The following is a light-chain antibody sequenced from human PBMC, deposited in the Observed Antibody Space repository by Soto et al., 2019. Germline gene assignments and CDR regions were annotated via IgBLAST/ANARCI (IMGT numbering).Light chain of an antibody. J-gene: IGLJ2*01. Sequence: QSVLTQPPSASGSPGQSVTISCTGTSSDVGGYNYVSWYQQHPGKAPKFMIYEVSKRPSGVPVRVSGSKSSNTASLTVSGLQADEEADYYCSLYAGNNNPVIFGGGTKLTVL. CDR3: SLYAGNNNPVI. CDR2: EVS. CDR1: SSDVGGYNY. V-gene: IGLV2-8*01.